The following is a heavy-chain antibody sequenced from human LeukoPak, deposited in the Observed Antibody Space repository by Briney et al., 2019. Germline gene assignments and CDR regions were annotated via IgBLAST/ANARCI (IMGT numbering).Heavy chain of an antibody. CDR1: GGSISSHY. V-gene: IGHV4-59*11. D-gene: IGHD5-18*01. J-gene: IGHJ4*02. Sequence: SETLSLTCTVSGGSISSHYWSWLRQPPGKGLEWIGYIYYSGSTNYDPSLKSRVTISVDTSENQFSLKLSSVTAADTAVYYCARERRYSYVDYWGQGTLVTVSS. CDR3: ARERRYSYVDY. CDR2: IYYSGST.